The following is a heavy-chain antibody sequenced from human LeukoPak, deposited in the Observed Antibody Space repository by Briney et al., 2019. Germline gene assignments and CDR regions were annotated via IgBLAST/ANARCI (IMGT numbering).Heavy chain of an antibody. CDR1: GFTFSSYA. CDR3: GSDPNGDYVGALGY. Sequence: GGSLRLSCVDSGFTFSSYALAWVRQAPGKGLEWVAAVTSLGVGTHYAESVKGRFTISRDNSRNTMYLQMNSLRAEDTAVYFCGSDPNGDYVGALGYWGRGTLVTVSS. V-gene: IGHV3-23*01. CDR2: VTSLGVGT. D-gene: IGHD2-8*01. J-gene: IGHJ4*01.